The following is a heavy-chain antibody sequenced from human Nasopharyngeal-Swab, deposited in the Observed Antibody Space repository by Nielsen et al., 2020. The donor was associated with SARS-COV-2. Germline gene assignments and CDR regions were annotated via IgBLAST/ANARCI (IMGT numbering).Heavy chain of an antibody. D-gene: IGHD5-12*01. Sequence: GESLKISCAASGFTFSSYDMHWVRQVTGKGLEWVSAIGTAGDTYYPGSVKGRFTISRENAKNSLYLQMNSLRAGDTAVYYCARALAPYSGYDYDYYYGMDVWGQGTTVTVSS. CDR1: GFTFSSYD. V-gene: IGHV3-13*04. CDR2: IGTAGDT. CDR3: ARALAPYSGYDYDYYYGMDV. J-gene: IGHJ6*02.